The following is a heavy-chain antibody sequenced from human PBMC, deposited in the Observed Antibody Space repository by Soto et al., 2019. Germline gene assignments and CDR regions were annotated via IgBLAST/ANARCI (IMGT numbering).Heavy chain of an antibody. Sequence: GGSLRLSCAASGFTFSSYAMSWVRQAPGKGLEWVSAISGSGGSTYYADSVKGRFTISRDNSKNTLYLQMNSLRAEDTAVYYCAKTLEDDFPRLYGMDVWGQGTTVTVYS. J-gene: IGHJ6*02. CDR1: GFTFSSYA. CDR2: ISGSGGST. V-gene: IGHV3-23*01. D-gene: IGHD3-3*01. CDR3: AKTLEDDFPRLYGMDV.